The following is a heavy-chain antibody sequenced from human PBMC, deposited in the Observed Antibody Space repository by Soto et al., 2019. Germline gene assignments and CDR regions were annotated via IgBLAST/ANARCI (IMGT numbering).Heavy chain of an antibody. CDR2: INHSGST. Sequence: QVQLQQWGAGLLKPSETLSLTCAVYGGSFSGYYWSWIRQPPGKGLGWIGEINHSGSTNYNPSLKSRVTISVDTSKNQFSLKLSSVTAADTAVYYCARGIPRIAAAGWFDPWGQGTLVTVSS. J-gene: IGHJ5*02. CDR1: GGSFSGYY. D-gene: IGHD6-25*01. CDR3: ARGIPRIAAAGWFDP. V-gene: IGHV4-34*01.